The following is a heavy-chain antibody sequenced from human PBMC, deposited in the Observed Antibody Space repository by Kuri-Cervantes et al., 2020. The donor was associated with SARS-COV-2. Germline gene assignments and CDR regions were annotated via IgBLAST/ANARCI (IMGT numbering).Heavy chain of an antibody. CDR1: GFTVSSNY. D-gene: IGHD6-6*01. CDR3: ARDREFIAARIFDY. CDR2: IKQDGSEK. J-gene: IGHJ4*02. Sequence: GESLKISCAASGFTVSSNYMSWVRQAPGKGLEWVANIKQDGSEKYYVDSVKGRFTISRDNAKNSLYLQMNSLRAEDTAVYYCARDREFIAARIFDYWGQGTLVTVSS. V-gene: IGHV3-7*01.